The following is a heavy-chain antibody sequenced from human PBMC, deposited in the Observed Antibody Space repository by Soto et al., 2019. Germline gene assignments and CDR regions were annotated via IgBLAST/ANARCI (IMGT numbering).Heavy chain of an antibody. Sequence: GGSLRLSCAASGFSFGSYWMSWVRQAPGKGPEWVANIKEDGGEQHYVDSVKGRFTISRDNTENSLFLQMNNLRAEDSAIYYCAITTSTVSYWFDPWGPGTQVTDSS. CDR2: IKEDGGEQ. D-gene: IGHD4-4*01. V-gene: IGHV3-7*03. CDR3: AITTSTVSYWFDP. CDR1: GFSFGSYW. J-gene: IGHJ5*02.